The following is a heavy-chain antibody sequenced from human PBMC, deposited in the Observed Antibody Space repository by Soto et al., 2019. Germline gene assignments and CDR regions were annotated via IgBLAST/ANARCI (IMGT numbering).Heavy chain of an antibody. CDR3: ARSLGYSYGNNWFDP. CDR1: GFTFSSYA. D-gene: IGHD5-18*01. CDR2: INGSGSST. V-gene: IGHV3-23*01. J-gene: IGHJ5*02. Sequence: PGGSLRLSCAASGFTFSSYAMSWVRQAPGKGLEWVSAINGSGSSTYYADSVKGRFTISRDNSKNTLYLQMNSLRAEDTAVYYCARSLGYSYGNNWFDPWGQGTLVTVSS.